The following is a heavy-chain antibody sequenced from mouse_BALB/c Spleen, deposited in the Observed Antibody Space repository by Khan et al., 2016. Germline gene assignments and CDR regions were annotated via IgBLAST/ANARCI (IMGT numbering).Heavy chain of an antibody. V-gene: IGHV14-3*02. CDR2: IDPANGNT. CDR3: ARRGRGDYAMDY. CDR1: GFNIKDTY. J-gene: IGHJ4*01. D-gene: IGHD1-1*01. Sequence: VQLQQPGAELVKPGASVKLSCTASGFNIKDTYMHWVKQRPEQGLEWIGRIDPANGNTKYDPKFQGKATITADTSSNTAYLQLSSLTSEDTAVYYCARRGRGDYAMDYWGQGTSVTVSS.